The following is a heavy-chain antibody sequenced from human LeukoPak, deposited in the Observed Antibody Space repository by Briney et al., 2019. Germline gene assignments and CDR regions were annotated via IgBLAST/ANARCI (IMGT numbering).Heavy chain of an antibody. D-gene: IGHD6-6*01. CDR2: IYTSGST. V-gene: IGHV4-4*07. CDR1: GGSISSHY. Sequence: PSETLSLTCTVSGGSISSHYWSWIRQPPGKGLEWIGRIYTSGSTNYNPSLKSRVTMSVDTSKNQFSLKLSSVTAADTAVYYCARDQNTSIAARLFFWYFDLWGRGTLVTVSS. J-gene: IGHJ2*01. CDR3: ARDQNTSIAARLFFWYFDL.